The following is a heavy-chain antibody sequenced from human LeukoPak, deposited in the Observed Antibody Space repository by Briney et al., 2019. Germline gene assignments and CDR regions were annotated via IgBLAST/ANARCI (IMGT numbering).Heavy chain of an antibody. Sequence: GASVKVSCKASGYTFTSYDINWVRQAPGQGLEWMGWMNPNSGNTGYAQKFQGRVTISRNTSITTAYMELSSLRSEDTAVFYCVRSDWSSGYWGQGTLVTVSS. J-gene: IGHJ4*02. V-gene: IGHV1-8*03. CDR3: VRSDWSSGY. D-gene: IGHD2-21*01. CDR2: MNPNSGNT. CDR1: GYTFTSYD.